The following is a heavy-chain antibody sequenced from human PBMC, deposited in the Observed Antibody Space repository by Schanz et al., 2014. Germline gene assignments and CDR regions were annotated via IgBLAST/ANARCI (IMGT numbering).Heavy chain of an antibody. CDR3: ARYYYDRSGTEQCFDY. CDR2: ISSDTSSI. Sequence: EVQLVESGGGLVQPGGSLSLSCAASGFTFSTYSMNWVRQAPGKGLEWVSYISSDTSSIYYADSVRGRFTISRDNAKNSLYLQMNSLRDEDTAVYYCARYYYDRSGTEQCFDYWGQGTLVTVSS. V-gene: IGHV3-48*02. J-gene: IGHJ4*02. D-gene: IGHD3-22*01. CDR1: GFTFSTYS.